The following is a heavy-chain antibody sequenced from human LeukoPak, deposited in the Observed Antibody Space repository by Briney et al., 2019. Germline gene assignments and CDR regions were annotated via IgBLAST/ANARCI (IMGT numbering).Heavy chain of an antibody. D-gene: IGHD1-26*01. CDR1: AFTFSDHS. J-gene: IGHJ4*02. V-gene: IGHV3-30-3*01. CDR2: IAYDSSNT. Sequence: PRGSLRLSCAASAFTFSDHSMHWVRQAPGKGLEWVSSIAYDSSNTYYADSVKGRFTISRDNSKNTLYLQLSSLRIEDTAVYYCARVGGGNYHPLDYWGQGTLVTVSS. CDR3: ARVGGGNYHPLDY.